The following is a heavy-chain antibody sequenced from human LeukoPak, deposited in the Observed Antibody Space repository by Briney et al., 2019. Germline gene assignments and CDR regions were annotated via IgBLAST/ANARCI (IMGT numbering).Heavy chain of an antibody. CDR1: GFTFSDYY. J-gene: IGHJ4*02. CDR3: AKDHRGYSYGSSVPLF. D-gene: IGHD5-18*01. Sequence: NPGGSLRLSCAASGFTFSDYYMSWIRQAPGKGLEWVSYISGSGSTMYYADSVKGRFTISRDNSKNTLYLQMNSLRAEDTAVYYCAKDHRGYSYGSSVPLFWGQGTLVTVSS. V-gene: IGHV3-11*04. CDR2: ISGSGSTM.